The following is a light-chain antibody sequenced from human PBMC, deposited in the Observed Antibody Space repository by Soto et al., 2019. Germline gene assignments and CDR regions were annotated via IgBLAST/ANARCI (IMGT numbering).Light chain of an antibody. CDR1: SSDVGGYNY. CDR3: SSYKSSSTGV. V-gene: IGLV2-14*01. CDR2: DVS. J-gene: IGLJ1*01. Sequence: QSVLTQPASVSGSPGQSITISCTGTSSDVGGYNYVSWYQQHPGKAPKLMIYDVSNRPSGVSNRFSGSKSGNTASLTISGLQAEDEADYYCSSYKSSSTGVFGTGNKVTVL.